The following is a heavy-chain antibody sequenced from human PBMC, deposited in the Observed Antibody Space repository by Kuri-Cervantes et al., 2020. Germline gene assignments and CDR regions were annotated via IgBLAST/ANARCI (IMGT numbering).Heavy chain of an antibody. CDR3: AREGDYGDYYMDV. D-gene: IGHD4-17*01. CDR1: GGSISSYY. CDR2: IYYSGST. J-gene: IGHJ6*03. V-gene: IGHV4-59*12. Sequence: GSLRLSCTVSGGSISSYYWSWIRQPPGKGLEWIGYIYYSGSTNYNPSLKSRVTISVDTSKNQFSLKLSSVTAADTAVYYYAREGDYGDYYMDVWGKGTTVTVSS.